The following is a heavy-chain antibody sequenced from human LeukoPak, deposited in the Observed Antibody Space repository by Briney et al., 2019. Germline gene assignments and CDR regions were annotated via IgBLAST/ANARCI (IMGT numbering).Heavy chain of an antibody. CDR1: GYTFTGYY. Sequence: ASVKVSCKASGYTFTGYYMHWVRQAPGQGLEWMGWINPNSGGTNYAQKFPGSVTMTRDTSISTAYMELSRLRSADTGVYYSAREYCSGGSCYRATDYWGQGTLVTVSS. CDR3: AREYCSGGSCYRATDY. D-gene: IGHD2-15*01. V-gene: IGHV1-2*02. J-gene: IGHJ4*02. CDR2: INPNSGGT.